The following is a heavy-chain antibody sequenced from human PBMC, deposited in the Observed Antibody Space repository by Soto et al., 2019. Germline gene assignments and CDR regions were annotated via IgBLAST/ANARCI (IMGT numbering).Heavy chain of an antibody. CDR3: ARKRGWGYGDHEIWFDP. J-gene: IGHJ5*02. CDR1: GGSISSSSYY. D-gene: IGHD4-17*01. V-gene: IGHV4-39*01. CDR2: IYYSGST. Sequence: QLQLQESGPGLVKPSETLSLTCTVSGGSISSSSYYWGWIRQPPGKGLEWIGSIYYSGSTYYNPSLKSRVTISVDTSKNQFSLKLSSVTAADTAVYYCARKRGWGYGDHEIWFDPWGQGTLVTVSS.